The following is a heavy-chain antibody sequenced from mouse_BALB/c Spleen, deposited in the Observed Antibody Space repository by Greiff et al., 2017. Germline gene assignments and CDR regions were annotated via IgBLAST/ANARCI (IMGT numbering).Heavy chain of an antibody. V-gene: IGHV5-17*02. Sequence: EVHLVESGGGLVQPGGSRKLSCAASGFTFSSFGMHWVRQAPEKGLEWVAYISSGSSTIYYADTVKGRFTISRDNPKNTLFLQMTSLRSEDTAMYYCARALFITTVVADYWGQGTTLTVSS. J-gene: IGHJ2*01. D-gene: IGHD1-1*01. CDR1: GFTFSSFG. CDR3: ARALFITTVVADY. CDR2: ISSGSSTI.